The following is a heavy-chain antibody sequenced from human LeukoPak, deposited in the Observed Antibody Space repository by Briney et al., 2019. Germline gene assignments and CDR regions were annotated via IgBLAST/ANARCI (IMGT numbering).Heavy chain of an antibody. D-gene: IGHD3-3*02. V-gene: IGHV3-66*02. CDR2: IYSGGST. Sequence: GGSLRLSCAASGFTVSSNYMSWVRQAPGKGLEWVSVIYSGGSTYYADSVKGRFTISRDNSKNTLYLQMNSLRAEDTAVYYCARASHLWSGYYFDYWGQGTLVTVSS. CDR3: ARASHLWSGYYFDY. CDR1: GFTVSSNY. J-gene: IGHJ4*02.